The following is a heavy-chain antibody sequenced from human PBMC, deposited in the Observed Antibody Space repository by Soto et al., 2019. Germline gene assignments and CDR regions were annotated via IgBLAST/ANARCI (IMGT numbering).Heavy chain of an antibody. Sequence: PGGSLRLSCGASGFTFRSYAMSWVRQAPGKGLEWVSAISGSGGSTYYADSVKGRFTISRDNSKNTLYLQMNSPRAEDTAVYYCPKDIIKGGSSYYGMDVWGQGTTVTVSS. CDR1: GFTFRSYA. D-gene: IGHD6-6*01. V-gene: IGHV3-23*01. CDR3: PKDIIKGGSSYYGMDV. J-gene: IGHJ6*02. CDR2: ISGSGGST.